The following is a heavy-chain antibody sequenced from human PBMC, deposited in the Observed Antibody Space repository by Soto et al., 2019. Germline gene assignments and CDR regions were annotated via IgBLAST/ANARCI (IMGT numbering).Heavy chain of an antibody. CDR2: IYPGDSDT. Sequence: PGESLKISCKGSGYSFTSYWIGWVRQMPGKGLEWMGIIYPGDSDTRYSPSFQGQVTISADKSISTAYLQWSNLKASDTAMYYCATTFLAYCGGDCYSPFYYGMDVWGQGTTVTVSS. J-gene: IGHJ6*02. CDR1: GYSFTSYW. CDR3: ATTFLAYCGGDCYSPFYYGMDV. V-gene: IGHV5-51*01. D-gene: IGHD2-21*02.